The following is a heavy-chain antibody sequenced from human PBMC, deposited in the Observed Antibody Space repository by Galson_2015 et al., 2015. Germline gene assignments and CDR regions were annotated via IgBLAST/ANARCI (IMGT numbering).Heavy chain of an antibody. D-gene: IGHD3-3*01. Sequence: TLSLTCAVSSGAFNSGVFYWSWIRQPPGKGLEWIGYIYYNGSTSYNPSLKSRLIMSLDTSENQVSLRLTPVTAADTAVYYCARTRLTILGAFIPGDNWFDPWGQGTLVTVSS. J-gene: IGHJ5*02. CDR3: ARTRLTILGAFIPGDNWFDP. CDR1: SGAFNSGVFY. V-gene: IGHV4-31*11. CDR2: IYYNGST.